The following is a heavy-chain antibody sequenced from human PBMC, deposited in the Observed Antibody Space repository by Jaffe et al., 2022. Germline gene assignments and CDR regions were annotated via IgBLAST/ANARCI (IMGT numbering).Heavy chain of an antibody. V-gene: IGHV1-2*02. CDR1: GYTFTGYY. D-gene: IGHD3-22*01. J-gene: IGHJ3*02. Sequence: QVQLVQSGAEVKKPGASVKVSCKASGYTFTGYYMHWVRQAPGQGLEWMGWINPNSGGTNYAQKFQGRVTMTRDTSISTAYMELSRLRSDDTAVYYCARGSGGYFGRWGAFDIWGQGTMVTVSS. CDR2: INPNSGGT. CDR3: ARGSGGYFGRWGAFDI.